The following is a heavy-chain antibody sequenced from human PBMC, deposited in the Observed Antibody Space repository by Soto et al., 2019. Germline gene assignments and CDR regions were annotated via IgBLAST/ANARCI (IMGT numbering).Heavy chain of an antibody. V-gene: IGHV4-31*03. CDR2: IYYSGST. D-gene: IGHD4-17*01. Sequence: SETLSLTCTVSGGSISSFGYYWSWIRQHPGKGLEWIGYIYYSGSTYYNPSLKSRVTISVDTSKNQFSLKLSSVTAADTAVYYCARDPRGDLRGDAFDSWGQGTMVTVSS. CDR3: ARDPRGDLRGDAFDS. J-gene: IGHJ3*02. CDR1: GGSISSFGYY.